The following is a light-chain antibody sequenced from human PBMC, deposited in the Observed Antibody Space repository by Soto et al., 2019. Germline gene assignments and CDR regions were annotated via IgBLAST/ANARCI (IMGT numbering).Light chain of an antibody. Sequence: EIVMTQSPATLSVSPGETTRLSCRASQSINSDVAWYQQKVGQTPRLLIHGASTRATGIAARFSGSGSGTDFTLTISSLQAEDVAVYPCQQYYVTPPTFGQGTKVDIK. CDR2: GAS. J-gene: IGKJ1*01. V-gene: IGKV3D-15*01. CDR3: QQYYVTPPT. CDR1: QSINSD.